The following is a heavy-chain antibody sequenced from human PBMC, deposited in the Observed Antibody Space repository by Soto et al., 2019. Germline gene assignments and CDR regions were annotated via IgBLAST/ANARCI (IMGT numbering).Heavy chain of an antibody. Sequence: QVLLQESGPGLVKPSETLSLTCTVSGGSISSLYWAWIRQPAGKGLEWIGRIFPSGDSNYNPSLTSRVSMSLDTSKNQFSLTVSSVTAADTAVYYCAIASRCKSEYECFAWLDFWGQGIPVTVSS. V-gene: IGHV4-4*07. CDR3: AIASRCKSEYECFAWLDF. J-gene: IGHJ4*02. D-gene: IGHD6-6*01. CDR2: IFPSGDS. CDR1: GGSISSLY.